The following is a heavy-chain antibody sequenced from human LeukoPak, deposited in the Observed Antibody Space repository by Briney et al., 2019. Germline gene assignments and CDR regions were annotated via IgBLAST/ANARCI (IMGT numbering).Heavy chain of an antibody. D-gene: IGHD3-22*01. CDR2: ISYDGSNK. CDR3: ARNGYYYDSSGYNLFDY. J-gene: IGHJ4*02. CDR1: GFTFSSYA. V-gene: IGHV3-30-3*01. Sequence: GGSLRLSCAASGFTFSSYAMHWVRQAPGRGLEWVAVISYDGSNKYYADSVKGRFTISRYNSKNTLYLQMNSLRAEDTAVYYCARNGYYYDSSGYNLFDYWGQGTLVTVSS.